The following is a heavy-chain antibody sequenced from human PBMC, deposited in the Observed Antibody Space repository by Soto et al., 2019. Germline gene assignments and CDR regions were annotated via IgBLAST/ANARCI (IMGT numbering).Heavy chain of an antibody. V-gene: IGHV3-30-3*01. CDR1: GFTFSSYA. J-gene: IGHJ6*02. CDR2: ISYDGSNK. CDR3: AREGGFYGSGSRGYYYYFAMDV. Sequence: GGSLRLSCAASGFTFSSYAMHWVRQAPGKGLEWVAVISYDGSNKYYADSVKGRFTISRDNSKNTLYLQMNSLRAEDTAVYYCAREGGFYGSGSRGYYYYFAMDVWGQGTTVTVSS. D-gene: IGHD3-10*01.